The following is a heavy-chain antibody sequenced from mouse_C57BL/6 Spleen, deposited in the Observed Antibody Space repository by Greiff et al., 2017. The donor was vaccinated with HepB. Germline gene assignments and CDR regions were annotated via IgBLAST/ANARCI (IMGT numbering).Heavy chain of an antibody. CDR1: GYTFTTYP. J-gene: IGHJ4*01. CDR2: FHPYNDDT. D-gene: IGHD2-4*01. Sequence: VKLVESGAELVKPGASVKMSCKASGYTFTTYPIEWMKQNHGKSLEWIGNFHPYNDDTKYNEKFKGKATLTVEKSSSTVYLELSRLTSDDSAVYYCARRYYDYGEAMDYWGQGTSVTVSS. V-gene: IGHV1-47*01. CDR3: ARRYYDYGEAMDY.